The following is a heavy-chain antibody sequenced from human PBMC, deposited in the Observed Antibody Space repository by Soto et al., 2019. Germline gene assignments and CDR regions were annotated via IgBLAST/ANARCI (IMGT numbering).Heavy chain of an antibody. Sequence: SETLSLTCSVSGDSINSDKYYWGWIRQPPGKGLEWIGEIYHRGSTNYNPSLKSRVTISVDKSKNQFSLKLSSVTAADTAVYYCARGGGIAARMGLQNYYYYGMDVWGQGTTVTVSS. CDR2: IYHRGST. V-gene: IGHV4-39*07. D-gene: IGHD6-6*01. J-gene: IGHJ6*02. CDR3: ARGGGIAARMGLQNYYYYGMDV. CDR1: GDSINSDKYY.